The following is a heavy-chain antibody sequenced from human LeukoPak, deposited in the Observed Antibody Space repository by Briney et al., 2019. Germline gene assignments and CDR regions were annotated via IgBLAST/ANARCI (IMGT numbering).Heavy chain of an antibody. CDR2: ISGSGGST. J-gene: IGHJ4*02. D-gene: IGHD3-22*01. CDR1: GFTFSSYA. Sequence: PGGSLRLSCAASGFTFSSYAMSWVRQAPGKGLEWVSAISGSGGSTYYADSVKGRFTISRDNSKDTMYLQMNSLRAEDTVVYYCAKIYYYDSSGYYYRSFYFDYWGQGTLVTVSS. CDR3: AKIYYYDSSGYYYRSFYFDY. V-gene: IGHV3-23*01.